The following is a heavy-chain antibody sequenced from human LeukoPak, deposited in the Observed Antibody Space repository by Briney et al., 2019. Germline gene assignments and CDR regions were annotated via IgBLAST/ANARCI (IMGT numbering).Heavy chain of an antibody. Sequence: PGGSLRLSCAASGFTFDDYGMSSVRQAPGKGLEWVSRIKSDGSNTTYADSVKGRFTISRDNAKNTLHLQMNSLRAEDTAVYYCARGWYYGSGRYYLDSWGQGTLVTVSS. CDR3: ARGWYYGSGRYYLDS. V-gene: IGHV3-74*01. CDR1: GFTFDDYG. CDR2: IKSDGSNT. D-gene: IGHD3-3*01. J-gene: IGHJ4*02.